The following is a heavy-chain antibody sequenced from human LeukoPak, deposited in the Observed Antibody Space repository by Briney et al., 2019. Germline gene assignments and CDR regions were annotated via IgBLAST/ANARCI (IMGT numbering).Heavy chain of an antibody. CDR2: INHSGST. V-gene: IGHV4-34*01. CDR1: GLSFSGYY. J-gene: IGHJ5*02. D-gene: IGHD2-2*01. CDR3: ARGGDIVVVPAAMGDGYWFDP. Sequence: PSETLSLTCAVYGLSFSGYYWSWIRQPPGKGLEWIGEINHSGSTNYNPSLKSRVTISVDTSKNQFSLKLSSVTAADTAVYYCARGGDIVVVPAAMGDGYWFDPWGQGTLVTVSS.